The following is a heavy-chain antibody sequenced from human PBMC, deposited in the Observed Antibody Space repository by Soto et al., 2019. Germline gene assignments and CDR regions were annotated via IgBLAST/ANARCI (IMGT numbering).Heavy chain of an antibody. CDR3: AKDPTYDYGYFDS. CDR1: GVTFSRYA. D-gene: IGHD4-17*01. CDR2: IRTSVGDT. Sequence: WGSLKLSCETAGVTFSRYAMNWVRQAPGKGLEWVSTIRTSVGDTYYAASVKGRFTISRDNSKSTVYLHLNSLRAEDTAIYYCAKDPTYDYGYFDSWGQGTLVTVSS. V-gene: IGHV3-23*01. J-gene: IGHJ4*02.